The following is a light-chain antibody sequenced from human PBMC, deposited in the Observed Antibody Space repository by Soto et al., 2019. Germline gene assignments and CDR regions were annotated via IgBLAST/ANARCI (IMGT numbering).Light chain of an antibody. J-gene: IGLJ1*01. CDR1: SSNIGAGYD. Sequence: QSVLTQPPSVSGAPGQRVTISCTGSSSNIGAGYDVHWYQQLPGTAPKLLIYGNSNRPSGVPDRFSGCKSGTSASLAITGLQAEDEADYYCQSYDSSLSGSGVFGTGTKLTV. V-gene: IGLV1-40*01. CDR2: GNS. CDR3: QSYDSSLSGSGV.